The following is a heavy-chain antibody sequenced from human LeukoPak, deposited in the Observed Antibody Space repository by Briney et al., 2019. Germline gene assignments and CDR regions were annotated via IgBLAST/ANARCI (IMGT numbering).Heavy chain of an antibody. CDR2: ISGSGFT. CDR3: AKGLYSSSP. CDR1: GFTFSSYA. J-gene: IGHJ4*02. V-gene: IGHV3-23*01. D-gene: IGHD6-6*01. Sequence: AGGSLRLXCAAPGFTFSSYAMSWVRQAPGKGLEWVSAISGSGFTYYADSVKGRFTISRDNSKNTLYLQMNSLRAEDTAVYYCAKGLYSSSPWGQGTLVTVSS.